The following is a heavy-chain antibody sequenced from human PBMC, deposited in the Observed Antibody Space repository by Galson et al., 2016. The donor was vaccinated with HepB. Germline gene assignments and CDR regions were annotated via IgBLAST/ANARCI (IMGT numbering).Heavy chain of an antibody. CDR3: VTGRGWLPDL. CDR2: VYKTEFT. Sequence: SETLSLTCCVSGGSISDDYLNWVRQPPGKGLEWIGYVYKTEFTKYSPSLRSRLTISMDTSQNQFSLKLTSVTAADTAVYYCVTGRGWLPDLWGQGTLVTVSS. D-gene: IGHD5-12*01. V-gene: IGHV4-59*01. CDR1: GGSISDDY. J-gene: IGHJ5*02.